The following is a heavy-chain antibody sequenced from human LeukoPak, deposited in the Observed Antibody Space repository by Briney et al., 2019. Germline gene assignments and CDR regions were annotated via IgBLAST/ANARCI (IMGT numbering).Heavy chain of an antibody. Sequence: GGSLRLSCAASGFTFRNYGMSWVRQAPGKGLEWVSAISGSGGSTYYADSVKGQFTISRDNSKNTLYLQMNSLRAEDTAVYYCARHTDIAPLSSLKYWGQGTLVTVSS. CDR3: ARHTDIAPLSSLKY. D-gene: IGHD6-13*01. J-gene: IGHJ4*02. CDR1: GFTFRNYG. CDR2: ISGSGGST. V-gene: IGHV3-23*01.